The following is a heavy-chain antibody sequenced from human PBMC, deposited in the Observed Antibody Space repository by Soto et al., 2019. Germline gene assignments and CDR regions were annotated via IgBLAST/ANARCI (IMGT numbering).Heavy chain of an antibody. CDR3: ARGYNSFDQ. J-gene: IGHJ4*02. V-gene: IGHV3-72*01. CDR1: GFTFSDHF. D-gene: IGHD1-1*01. Sequence: GGSLRLSCAVSGFTFSDHFMDWVRQAPGKGLEWVGRSGNKADRYATYYAASVKGRFIVSRDDSQRSLYLQMSSLRPEDTAIYYCARGYNSFDQWGQGTPVTVSS. CDR2: SGNKADRYAT.